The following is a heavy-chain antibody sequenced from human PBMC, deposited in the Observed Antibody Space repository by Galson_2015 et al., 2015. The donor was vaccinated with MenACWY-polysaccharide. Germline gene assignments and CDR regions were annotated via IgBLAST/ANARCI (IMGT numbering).Heavy chain of an antibody. V-gene: IGHV1-58*01. CDR3: AATIAATGPYYGLDF. Sequence: SVKVSCKASGFTFTSSAVQWVRQARGQRLKWIGWIVVGTGATNYAQKFQERVTITRDMSTSTAYMQLSSLRSDDTAVYYCAATIAATGPYYGLDFWGQGTTVTVSS. CDR1: GFTFTSSA. J-gene: IGHJ6*02. D-gene: IGHD6-13*01. CDR2: IVVGTGAT.